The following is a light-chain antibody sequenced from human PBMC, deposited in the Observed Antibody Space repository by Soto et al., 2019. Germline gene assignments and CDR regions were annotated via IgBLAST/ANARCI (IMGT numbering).Light chain of an antibody. Sequence: EILLTQSPATLSLSPGERATLSCSASQSVSSYLAWYQQNPGQAPRLLIYDASNRATGIPDRFSGSGSGTDFTLTIRSLEPEDFAVYYCQQRSNSLPFRGGTKVEIK. V-gene: IGKV3-11*01. CDR3: QQRSNSLP. J-gene: IGKJ4*01. CDR2: DAS. CDR1: QSVSSY.